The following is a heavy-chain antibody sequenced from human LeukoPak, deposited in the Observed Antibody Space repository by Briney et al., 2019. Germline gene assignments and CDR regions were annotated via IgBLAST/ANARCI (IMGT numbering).Heavy chain of an antibody. Sequence: GGSLRLSCAASGFTFSTYAMSWVRQAPGKGLVWVSRINSDGSSTSYADSVKGRFTISRDNAKNTLYLQMNSLRAEDTAVYYCASGDSSGWYSFVDYWGQGTLVTVSS. CDR3: ASGDSSGWYSFVDY. CDR1: GFTFSTYA. CDR2: INSDGSST. D-gene: IGHD6-19*01. J-gene: IGHJ4*02. V-gene: IGHV3-74*01.